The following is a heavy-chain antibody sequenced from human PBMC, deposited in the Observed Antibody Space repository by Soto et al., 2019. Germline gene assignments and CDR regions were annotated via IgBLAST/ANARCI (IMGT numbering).Heavy chain of an antibody. CDR2: IYPGDSDT. J-gene: IGHJ5*02. D-gene: IGHD6-13*01. Sequence: GESLKISCKGSGYSFTSYWIGWVRQMPGKGLEWMGIIYPGDSDTRYSPSFQGQVTISADKSITTAYLQWSSLKASDTAMYYCARRAAAGTVSNWFDPWGQGTLVTVSS. CDR1: GYSFTSYW. CDR3: ARRAAAGTVSNWFDP. V-gene: IGHV5-51*01.